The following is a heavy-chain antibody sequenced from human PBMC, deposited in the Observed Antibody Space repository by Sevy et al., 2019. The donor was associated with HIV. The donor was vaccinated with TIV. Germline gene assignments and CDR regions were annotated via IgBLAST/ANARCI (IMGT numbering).Heavy chain of an antibody. Sequence: ASVKVSCKASGYTFTGYYMHWVRQAPGQGLEWMGWINPNSGGTNYAQKFQGWVTMTRDTSISTAYMELSRLRSDDTAVYYCARGLYSSSWYFDYWGQETLVTVSS. V-gene: IGHV1-2*04. J-gene: IGHJ4*02. D-gene: IGHD6-13*01. CDR2: INPNSGGT. CDR3: ARGLYSSSWYFDY. CDR1: GYTFTGYY.